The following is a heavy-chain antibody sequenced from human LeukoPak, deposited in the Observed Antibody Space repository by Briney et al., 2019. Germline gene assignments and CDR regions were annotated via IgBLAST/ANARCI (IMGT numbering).Heavy chain of an antibody. V-gene: IGHV3-48*02. CDR1: GFTFSSYS. J-gene: IGHJ4*02. D-gene: IGHD5-24*01. CDR2: ISSSSSII. Sequence: PGGSLRLSCAASGFTFSSYSMNWVRQAPGKGLEWVSYISSSSSIIYYADSVKGRFTTSRDKAKNSLYLRMNSLRDEDTAVYYCAGRDGYNYYFDYWGQGALVTVSS. CDR3: AGRDGYNYYFDY.